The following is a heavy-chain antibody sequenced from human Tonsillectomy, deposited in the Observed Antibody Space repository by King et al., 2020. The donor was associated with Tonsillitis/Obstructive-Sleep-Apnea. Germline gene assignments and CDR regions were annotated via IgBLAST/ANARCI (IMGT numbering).Heavy chain of an antibody. CDR3: ARCMRVLERPPFDP. D-gene: IGHD3-3*01. CDR2: IYYSGST. CDR1: GGSISSSSYY. J-gene: IGHJ5*02. V-gene: IGHV4-39*01. Sequence: QLQESGPGLVKPSETLSLTCTVSGGSISSSSYYWGWIRQPPGKGLEWIGSIYYSGSTDYNPSLKSRVTISVDTSKNQFSLKLSSVTAADTAVYYCARCMRVLERPPFDPWGQGTLVTVSS.